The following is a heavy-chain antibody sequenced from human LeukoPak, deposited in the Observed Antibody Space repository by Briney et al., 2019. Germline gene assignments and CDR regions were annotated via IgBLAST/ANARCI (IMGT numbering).Heavy chain of an antibody. D-gene: IGHD3-22*01. CDR1: GYTFTSYY. CDR2: INPSGGST. Sequence: ASVKVSCKASGYTFTSYYMHWVRQAPGQGLEWMGIINPSGGSTSYAQKFQGRVTMTRDTSTSTVYMELSSLRSEDTAVYYCARDESYYDSSGYYYPLGYWGQGTLVTVSS. J-gene: IGHJ4*02. V-gene: IGHV1-46*01. CDR3: ARDESYYDSSGYYYPLGY.